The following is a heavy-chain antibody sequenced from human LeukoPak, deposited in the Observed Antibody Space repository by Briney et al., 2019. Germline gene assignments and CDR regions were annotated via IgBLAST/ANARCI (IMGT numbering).Heavy chain of an antibody. J-gene: IGHJ3*02. Sequence: GASVKVSCKAPGYTFTGYYMHRVRQAPGQGLEWMGWINPNSGGTNYAQKFQGWVTMTRDTSISTAYMELSRLRSEDTAVYYCARAPAISGTSAFDIWGQGTMVTVSS. CDR1: GYTFTGYY. D-gene: IGHD6-25*01. CDR3: ARAPAISGTSAFDI. V-gene: IGHV1-2*04. CDR2: INPNSGGT.